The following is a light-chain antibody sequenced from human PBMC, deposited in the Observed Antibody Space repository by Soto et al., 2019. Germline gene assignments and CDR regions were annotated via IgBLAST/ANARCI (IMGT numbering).Light chain of an antibody. CDR2: AAS. V-gene: IGKV1-39*01. J-gene: IGKJ1*01. CDR1: QSISSY. CDR3: QQSYSMPWT. Sequence: DIQMTQSPSSLSASVGDRVTITCRASQSISSYLNWYQQKPGKAPNLLIYAASSLQSGVPSRFSGSGSGTGFTLTISSLQPEDFATYYCQQSYSMPWTFGQGTKVDI.